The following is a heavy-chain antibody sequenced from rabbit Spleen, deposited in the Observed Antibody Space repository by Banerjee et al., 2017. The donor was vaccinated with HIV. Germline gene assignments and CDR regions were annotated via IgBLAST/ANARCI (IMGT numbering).Heavy chain of an antibody. CDR3: ARGGGL. Sequence: QLKESGGGLVQPGGSLKLSCKASGFDFSSYYMSWVRQAPGKGLEWIGYIEPVFGSAYYASWVNGRFSNSRENTQNTVSLQLNSLTAADTATYFCARGGGLWGQGTLVTVS. V-gene: IGHV1S7*01. CDR1: GFDFSSYY. J-gene: IGHJ3*01. CDR2: IEPVFGSA.